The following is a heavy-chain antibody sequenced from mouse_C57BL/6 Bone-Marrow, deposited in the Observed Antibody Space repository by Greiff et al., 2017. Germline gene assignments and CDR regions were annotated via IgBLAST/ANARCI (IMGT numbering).Heavy chain of an antibody. CDR3: ETHYGDYGWFAY. J-gene: IGHJ3*01. CDR2: INPSSGYT. Sequence: QVQLKQSGAELAKPGASVKLSCKASGYTFTSYWMHWVKQRPGQGLEWIGYINPSSGYTKYNQKFKDKATLTADKSSSTAYMQLSSLTCEDSAVYYCETHYGDYGWFAYWGQGTLVTVSA. V-gene: IGHV1-7*01. D-gene: IGHD2-13*01. CDR1: GYTFTSYW.